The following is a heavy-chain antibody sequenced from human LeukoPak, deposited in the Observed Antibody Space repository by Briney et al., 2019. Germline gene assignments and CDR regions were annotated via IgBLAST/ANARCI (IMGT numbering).Heavy chain of an antibody. CDR3: AKDSGYSSSWYDFDY. CDR2: ISGGGGST. CDR1: GFTFSSYA. V-gene: IGHV3-23*01. J-gene: IGHJ4*02. Sequence: PGGSLRLSCAASGFTFSSYAMTWVRQAPGKGLEWVSAISGGGGSTYYADSVKGRFTMSRDNSKNTPYLQMSSLRAEDTAVYYCAKDSGYSSSWYDFDYWGQGTLVTVSS. D-gene: IGHD6-13*01.